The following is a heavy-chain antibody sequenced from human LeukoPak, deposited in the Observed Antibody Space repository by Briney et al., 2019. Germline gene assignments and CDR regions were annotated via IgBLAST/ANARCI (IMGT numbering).Heavy chain of an antibody. J-gene: IGHJ4*02. V-gene: IGHV4-59*01. CDR3: ARGLHAVDY. Sequence: SETLSFTCTVSGGSISSYYWSWIRQPPGKGLEWIGYIYYSVSTNYNPSLKSRVTISVDTSKNQFSLKLSSVTAADTAVYYCARGLHAVDYWGQGTLVTVSS. D-gene: IGHD5-24*01. CDR2: IYYSVST. CDR1: GGSISSYY.